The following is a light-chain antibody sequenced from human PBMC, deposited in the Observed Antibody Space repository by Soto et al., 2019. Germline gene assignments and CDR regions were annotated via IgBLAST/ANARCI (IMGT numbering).Light chain of an antibody. Sequence: DLQMTQSPSSLSASVGDRVTITCQASQDISNYLNWDQQKPGKAPKLLIYDASNLETGVPSRFIGSGSGTDFTFTISSLQPEDIATYYCQQYDNLPLTFGQGTRLEIK. CDR1: QDISNY. CDR3: QQYDNLPLT. J-gene: IGKJ5*01. CDR2: DAS. V-gene: IGKV1-33*01.